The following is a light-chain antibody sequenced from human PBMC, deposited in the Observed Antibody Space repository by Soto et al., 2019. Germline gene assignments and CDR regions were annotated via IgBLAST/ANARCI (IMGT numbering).Light chain of an antibody. CDR3: QQYYTIPIT. Sequence: DFVMTQFPDSLAVSLGERATINCKSSQSVFYNSNKKNYLAWYQQKPGQPPKLLISWASTRESGVPDRFSGGESGTDFTLTISRLQAEDVAVYFCQQYYTIPITFGQGTRLDIK. CDR2: WAS. V-gene: IGKV4-1*01. J-gene: IGKJ5*01. CDR1: QSVFYNSNKKNY.